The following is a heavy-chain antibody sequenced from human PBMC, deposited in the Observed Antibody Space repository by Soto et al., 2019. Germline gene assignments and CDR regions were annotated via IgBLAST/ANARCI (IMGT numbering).Heavy chain of an antibody. V-gene: IGHV3-23*01. CDR3: AKGPYYDSSGYLDY. D-gene: IGHD3-22*01. CDR2: ISGSGGST. J-gene: IGHJ4*02. CDR1: GFTFSSYA. Sequence: GGSLRLSCAASGFTFSSYAMSWVRQAPGKGLEWVSAISGSGGSTYYADSVKGRFTISRDNSKNTLYLQMNSLRAEDTAVYYSAKGPYYDSSGYLDYWGQGTLVTVSS.